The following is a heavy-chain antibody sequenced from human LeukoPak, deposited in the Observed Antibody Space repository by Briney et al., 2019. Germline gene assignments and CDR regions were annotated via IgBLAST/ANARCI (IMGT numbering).Heavy chain of an antibody. CDR3: ATRLYYYDVSGPRAFDI. V-gene: IGHV5-51*01. J-gene: IGHJ3*02. Sequence: GESLKISCKGSGYSFTSYWIAWVRQMPGKGLECMGIISPGDSAPTYSPSFRGQVTISVDKSINTAYLQWSSLKASDTAMYFCATRLYYYDVSGPRAFDIWGQGSMVTVSS. CDR1: GYSFTSYW. CDR2: ISPGDSAP. D-gene: IGHD3-22*01.